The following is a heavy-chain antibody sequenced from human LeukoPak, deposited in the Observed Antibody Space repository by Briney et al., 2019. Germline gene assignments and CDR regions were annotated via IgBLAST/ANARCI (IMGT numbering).Heavy chain of an antibody. J-gene: IGHJ6*03. V-gene: IGHV1-69*05. Sequence: ASVKVSFKASGGTFISYAISWVRQAPGQGLEWMGGIIPIFGTANYAQKFQGRVTITTDESTSTAYMELSSLRSEDTAVYYCARDSRIWPYYYYYMDVWGKGTTVTVSS. CDR1: GGTFISYA. CDR3: ARDSRIWPYYYYYMDV. CDR2: IIPIFGTA. D-gene: IGHD1-14*01.